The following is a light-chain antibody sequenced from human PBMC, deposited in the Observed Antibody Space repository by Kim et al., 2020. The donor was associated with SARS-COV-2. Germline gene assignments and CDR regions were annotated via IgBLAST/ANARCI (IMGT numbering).Light chain of an antibody. Sequence: QLVLTQPPSASGTPGQRVTISCSGSSSNIGSNPVNWYQQLPGTAPKLLMYGNDQRPSGVPDRFSGSTSGTSASLAISGLQSEDEADYFCAAWDDSLHGPVFGGGTQLTVL. CDR1: SSNIGSNP. CDR3: AAWDDSLHGPV. J-gene: IGLJ2*01. CDR2: GND. V-gene: IGLV1-44*01.